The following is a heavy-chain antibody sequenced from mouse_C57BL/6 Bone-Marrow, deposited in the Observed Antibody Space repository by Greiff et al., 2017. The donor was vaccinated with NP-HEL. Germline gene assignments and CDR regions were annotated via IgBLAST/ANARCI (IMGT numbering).Heavy chain of an antibody. V-gene: IGHV1-81*01. Sequence: QVQLQQSGAELARPGASVKLSCKASGYTFTSYGISWVRQRTGQGLEWIGEIYPRSGNTYYNEKFKGKATLTADKSSSTAYMELRSLTSEDSAVYFCARWDDFRPFAYWGQGTLVTVSA. J-gene: IGHJ3*01. D-gene: IGHD2-4*01. CDR2: IYPRSGNT. CDR1: GYTFTSYG. CDR3: ARWDDFRPFAY.